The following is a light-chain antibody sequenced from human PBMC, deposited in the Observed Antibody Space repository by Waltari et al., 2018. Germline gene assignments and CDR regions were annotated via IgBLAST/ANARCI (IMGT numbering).Light chain of an antibody. V-gene: IGKV1-33*01. CDR1: QDISNY. CDR2: DAS. CDR3: QQYDNLPVT. J-gene: IGKJ3*01. Sequence: DIKMTQSPSSLHASVVARVTITCQASQDISNYLKWYQQKPGKAPKLLIYDASNLETGVPTRFSGSGSGTDFTFTISSLQPEDIATYYCQQYDNLPVTFGPGTKVDIK.